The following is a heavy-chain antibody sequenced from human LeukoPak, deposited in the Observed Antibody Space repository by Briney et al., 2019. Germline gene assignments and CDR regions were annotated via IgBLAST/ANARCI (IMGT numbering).Heavy chain of an antibody. CDR2: IYQSGRT. D-gene: IGHD3-10*01. V-gene: IGHV4-4*02. Sequence: SETLSLTCAVSGGSITSNNWWSWVRQPPGKGLQWIGEIYQSGRTNYDPSLKSRATISVDKSKNQFSLNLSSVTAADTAVYYCASSYYYGSGPQKVAFDIWGQGTMVTVSS. CDR1: GGSITSNNW. J-gene: IGHJ3*02. CDR3: ASSYYYGSGPQKVAFDI.